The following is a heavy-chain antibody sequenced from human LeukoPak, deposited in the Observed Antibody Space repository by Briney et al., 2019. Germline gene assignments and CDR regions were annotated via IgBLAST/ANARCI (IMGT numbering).Heavy chain of an antibody. CDR3: ARDNYGGSPGGFDI. D-gene: IGHD1-26*01. V-gene: IGHV3-74*01. CDR1: EFTFSSYW. Sequence: GGSLRLSCAASEFTFSSYWIHWVRQVPGKGLVWVSRINTDGSSTRYADSVKGRFTISRDNAKNTLYLQMNSLTVEDTAVYYCARDNYGGSPGGFDIWGPGTMVTVSS. CDR2: INTDGSST. J-gene: IGHJ3*02.